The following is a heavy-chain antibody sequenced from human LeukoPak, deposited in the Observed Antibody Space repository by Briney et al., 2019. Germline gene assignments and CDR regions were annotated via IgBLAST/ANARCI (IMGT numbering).Heavy chain of an antibody. D-gene: IGHD3-16*01. CDR2: IYHSGST. CDR1: GYSISSGYY. Sequence: PSETLSLTCAVSGYSISSGYYWGWIRQPPGKGLEWIGSIYHSGSTYYNPSLKSRVTISVDTSKNQFSLKLSPVTAADTAVYYCARSAMSLGEFDWGQGTLVTVSS. CDR3: ARSAMSLGEFD. V-gene: IGHV4-38-2*01. J-gene: IGHJ4*02.